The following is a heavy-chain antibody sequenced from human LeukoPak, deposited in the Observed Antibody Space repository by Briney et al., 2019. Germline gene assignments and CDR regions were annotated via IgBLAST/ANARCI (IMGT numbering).Heavy chain of an antibody. CDR2: INGDGSSV. CDR3: ARVGPYCSGGSCYRASLDF. V-gene: IGHV3-74*01. CDR1: GFTFSSYW. D-gene: IGHD2-15*01. J-gene: IGHJ4*02. Sequence: GGSLRLSCVASGFTFSSYWMHWVRQTPGRGLVWVSRINGDGSSVSYADSVRGRFTISRDNARNTLFLQMSSLRAEDTALYYCARVGPYCSGGSCYRASLDFWGQGTLVTVPS.